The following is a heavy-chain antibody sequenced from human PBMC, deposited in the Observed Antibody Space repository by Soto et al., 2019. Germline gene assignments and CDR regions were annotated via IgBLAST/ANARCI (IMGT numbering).Heavy chain of an antibody. V-gene: IGHV3-7*04. D-gene: IGHD6-13*01. CDR3: SGGLDSSSWVFDY. CDR1: GFTFSSYW. CDR2: IKQDGSEK. J-gene: IGHJ4*02. Sequence: EVQLVESGGGLVQPGGSLRLSCAASGFTFSSYWMSWVRQAPGKGLEWVANIKQDGSEKYYVDSVKGRFTISRDNAKNSLYLQINSLRAEDTAVYYCSGGLDSSSWVFDYWGQGTLVTVSS.